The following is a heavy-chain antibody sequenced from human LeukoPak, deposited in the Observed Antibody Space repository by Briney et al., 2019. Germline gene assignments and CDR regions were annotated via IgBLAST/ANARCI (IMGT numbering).Heavy chain of an antibody. CDR2: ISSSSSYT. D-gene: IGHD2-2*01. J-gene: IGHJ6*03. CDR3: ARARRPYCSSTSCSPYYYYYMDV. Sequence: KTGGSLRLSCAASGFTFSSYSVNWVRQAPGKGLEWVSSISSSSSYTHYADSVKGRFTISRDNAKNSLYLQMNSLRAEDTAVYYCARARRPYCSSTSCSPYYYYYMDVWGKGTTVTVSS. CDR1: GFTFSSYS. V-gene: IGHV3-21*01.